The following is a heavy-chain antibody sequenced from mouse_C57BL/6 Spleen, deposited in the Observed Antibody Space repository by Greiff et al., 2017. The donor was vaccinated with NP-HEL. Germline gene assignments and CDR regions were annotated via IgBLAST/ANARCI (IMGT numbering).Heavy chain of an antibody. CDR3: ARYYYGSPWYFDV. CDR1: GYTFTSYW. D-gene: IGHD1-1*01. Sequence: QVQLQQPGAELVRPGTSVKLSCKASGYTFTSYWMHWVKQRPGQGLEWIGVIDPSDSYTNYNQTFKGKATLTVDTSSSTAYMQLSSLTSEDSAVYYCARYYYGSPWYFDVWGTGTTVTVSS. J-gene: IGHJ1*03. V-gene: IGHV1-59*01. CDR2: IDPSDSYT.